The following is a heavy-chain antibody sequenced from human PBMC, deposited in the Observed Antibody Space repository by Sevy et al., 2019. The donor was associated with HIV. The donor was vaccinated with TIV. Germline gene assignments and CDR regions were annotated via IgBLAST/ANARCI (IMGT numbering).Heavy chain of an antibody. J-gene: IGHJ6*02. CDR3: ARDDSALYSYGLDL. CDR1: GGSISSSNW. V-gene: IGHV4-4*02. Sequence: SETLSLTCVVSGGSISSSNWWSWVRQPPGKGLEWIGEIYHSGSTNYNPSLESRFSISIDKSKNHFSLKVISVTAADTAVYYCARDDSALYSYGLDLWGQGTTVTVSS. CDR2: IYHSGST. D-gene: IGHD2-21*01.